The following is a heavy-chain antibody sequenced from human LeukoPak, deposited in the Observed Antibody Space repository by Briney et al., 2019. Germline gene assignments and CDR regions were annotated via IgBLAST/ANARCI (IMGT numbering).Heavy chain of an antibody. CDR1: GGSISSGGYY. Sequence: SETLSLTCTVSGGSISSGGYYWGWIRQHPGKGLEWIGYIYYSGSTYYNPSLKSRLTISVDTSKSQFSLRLNSVTAADTAIYYCARGQGIDYGDYVGWVDYWGQGTLVTVSS. J-gene: IGHJ4*02. CDR3: ARGQGIDYGDYVGWVDY. CDR2: IYYSGST. D-gene: IGHD4-17*01. V-gene: IGHV4-31*03.